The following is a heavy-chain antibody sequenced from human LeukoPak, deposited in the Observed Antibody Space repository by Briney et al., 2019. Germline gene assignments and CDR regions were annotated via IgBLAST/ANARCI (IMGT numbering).Heavy chain of an antibody. CDR3: ASSRVPGNAFDI. CDR2: ISSSSSYI. CDR1: GFTFSSYS. J-gene: IGHJ3*02. V-gene: IGHV3-21*01. Sequence: GVSLRLSCAASGFTFSSYSMNWVRQAPGKGLEWVSSISSSSSYIYYADSVKGRFTISRDNAKNSLYLQMNSLRAEDTAVYYCASSRVPGNAFDIWGQGTMVTVSS. D-gene: IGHD3-10*01.